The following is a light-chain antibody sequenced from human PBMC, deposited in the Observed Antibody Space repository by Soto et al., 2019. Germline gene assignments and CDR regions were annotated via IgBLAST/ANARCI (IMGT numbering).Light chain of an antibody. CDR1: QSVSSQ. Sequence: VLTQSPATLSLSPGERATVSCRASQSVSSQLAWYQQKPGQAPRLFIYDASKRATGVPGRFSGSGSGTDFTLTISSLEPDDVAVYYCQQRSSWPTFGQGTRVEIK. J-gene: IGKJ1*01. CDR3: QQRSSWPT. CDR2: DAS. V-gene: IGKV3-11*01.